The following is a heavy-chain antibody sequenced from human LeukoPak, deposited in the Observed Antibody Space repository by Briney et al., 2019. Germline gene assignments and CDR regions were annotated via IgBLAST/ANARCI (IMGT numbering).Heavy chain of an antibody. D-gene: IGHD2-15*01. Sequence: SGPTLVKPTQTLTLTCTFSGFSLTTSGVGVGWIRQPPGKALEWLAVIYWDNDKRYSPSLKSRLTITKDTSKNQVVLTLANLDTVDTAAYYWAHRLYRSGSWDCGDLDDWGQRTLGTVSS. CDR2: IYWDNDK. J-gene: IGHJ4*02. CDR3: AHRLYRSGSWDCGDLDD. CDR1: GFSLTTSGVG. V-gene: IGHV2-5*02.